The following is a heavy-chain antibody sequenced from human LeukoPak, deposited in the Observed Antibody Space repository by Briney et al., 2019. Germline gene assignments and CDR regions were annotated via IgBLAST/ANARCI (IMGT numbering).Heavy chain of an antibody. CDR2: ISGYNGET. CDR1: GYVFISYG. D-gene: IGHD1-26*01. J-gene: IGHJ4*02. V-gene: IGHV1-18*01. Sequence: ASVKVSCKASGYVFISYGISWVRQAPGQGLEWMGWISGYNGETNYAQKLQGRVTMTTDTSTTTAYMELRSLRPDDTAVYYCARTQTTSGSFSFDYWGQGTLVTVSS. CDR3: ARTQTTSGSFSFDY.